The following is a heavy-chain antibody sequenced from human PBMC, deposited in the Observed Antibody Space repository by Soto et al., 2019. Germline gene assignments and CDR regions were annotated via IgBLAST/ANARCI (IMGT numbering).Heavy chain of an antibody. CDR3: ARDLSSSWYGDAFDI. Sequence: GGSLRLSCAASGFTFSSYWMHWVRQAPGKGLVWVSRINSDGSSTSYADSVKGRFTISRDNAKNTLYLQMNSLRAEDTAVYYCARDLSSSWYGDAFDIWGQGTMVTVSS. CDR2: INSDGSST. CDR1: GFTFSSYW. D-gene: IGHD6-13*01. V-gene: IGHV3-74*01. J-gene: IGHJ3*02.